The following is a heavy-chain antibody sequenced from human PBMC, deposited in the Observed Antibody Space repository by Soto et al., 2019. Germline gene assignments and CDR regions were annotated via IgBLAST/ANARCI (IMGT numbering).Heavy chain of an antibody. V-gene: IGHV3-73*02. CDR3: AKLASASFAADY. CDR1: GFTFSGSA. CDR2: IRSKANSYAT. J-gene: IGHJ4*02. Sequence: EVQLVESGGGLVQPGGSLKLSCAASGFTFSGSAMHWVRQASGKGLEWVGRIRSKANSYATAYAASVKGRFTISRDSSKNTLYLQMNSLRVEDTAVYYCAKLASASFAADYWGLGTLVTVSS. D-gene: IGHD3-3*02.